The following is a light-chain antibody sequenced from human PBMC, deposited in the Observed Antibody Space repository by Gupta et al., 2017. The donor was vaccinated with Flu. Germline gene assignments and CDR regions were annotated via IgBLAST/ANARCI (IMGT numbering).Light chain of an antibody. CDR3: QQDDSYPRT. J-gene: IGKJ1*01. V-gene: IGKV1-5*03. CDR1: QSISSG. CDR2: NAS. Sequence: PSLLSAYVGDRATITCRASQSISSGFGWYQQKPGKAPNLLIYNASNLESGVPSRFSGSASGTEFTLTISILHPDDFATYYCQQDDSYPRTFGRGTKVEI.